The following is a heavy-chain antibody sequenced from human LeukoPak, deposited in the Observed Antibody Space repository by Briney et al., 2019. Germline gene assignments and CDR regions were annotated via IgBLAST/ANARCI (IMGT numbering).Heavy chain of an antibody. Sequence: ASVKVSCKASVYTYTSYDINWVRQATGQGLEWMGWMHPNSGNTGYAQKFQGRVTMTRNTSISTAYMELSSLRSEDTAVYYCARGYCSSTSCFLYYYYMDVWGKGTTVTISS. D-gene: IGHD2-2*01. CDR3: ARGYCSSTSCFLYYYYMDV. CDR1: VYTYTSYD. V-gene: IGHV1-8*01. J-gene: IGHJ6*03. CDR2: MHPNSGNT.